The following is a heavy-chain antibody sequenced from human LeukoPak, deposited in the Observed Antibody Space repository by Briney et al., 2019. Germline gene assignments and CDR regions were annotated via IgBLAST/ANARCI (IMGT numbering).Heavy chain of an antibody. V-gene: IGHV3-30*04. CDR3: ARDRAYSAFDY. D-gene: IGHD2-15*01. CDR2: MSFDGESE. J-gene: IGHJ4*02. CDR1: GFTFSTYP. Sequence: GGSLRLSCAASGFTFSTYPMHWVREAPGKGLEWVAVMSFDGESEYYTDSVKGRFTISRDNAKNTLYLQMNSLRPEDTAVYFCARDRAYSAFDYWGQGALVTVS.